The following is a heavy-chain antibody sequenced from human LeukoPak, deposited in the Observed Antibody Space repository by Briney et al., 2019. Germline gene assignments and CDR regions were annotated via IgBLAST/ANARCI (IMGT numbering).Heavy chain of an antibody. D-gene: IGHD4-23*01. Sequence: PGGSLRLSCAASGFIFSSYSMNWVRQAPGKGLEWVSSISSSTIYIYYADSVKGRFTISRDNAKNSLYLQMNSLRAEDTALYYCARGGSYGGYHSYWGQGTLVTVSS. V-gene: IGHV3-21*01. J-gene: IGHJ4*02. CDR3: ARGGSYGGYHSY. CDR1: GFIFSSYS. CDR2: ISSSTIYI.